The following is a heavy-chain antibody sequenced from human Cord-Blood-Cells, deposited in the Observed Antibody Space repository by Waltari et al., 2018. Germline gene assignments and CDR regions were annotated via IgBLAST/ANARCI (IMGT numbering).Heavy chain of an antibody. Sequence: EVQLVETGGGLIQPGGYLRRSLEASWFNVIDNNMTWVRQAPGKGLEGVSVIDSGVSTYYADSVKGRFTISRDNSKNTLYLQMNSLRAEDTAVYYCARGESGYDSGAFDIWGQGTMVTVSS. V-gene: IGHV3-53*02. CDR3: ARGESGYDSGAFDI. J-gene: IGHJ3*02. CDR2: IDSGVST. CDR1: WFNVIDNN. D-gene: IGHD5-12*01.